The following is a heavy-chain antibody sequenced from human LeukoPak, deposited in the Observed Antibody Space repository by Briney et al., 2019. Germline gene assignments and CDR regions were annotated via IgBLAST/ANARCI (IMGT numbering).Heavy chain of an antibody. Sequence: GGSLRLSCEASGFTFGSHAMYWVRQAPGKGLEWVAGIFGSGGSPHYADSVKGRFTISRDNSKDTVFLQMNNLRAEDTAIYYCAREGGSCTSNSCSDYFDYWGQGTLVTVSP. CDR3: AREGGSCTSNSCSDYFDY. CDR2: IFGSGGSP. J-gene: IGHJ4*02. V-gene: IGHV3-23*01. CDR1: GFTFGSHA. D-gene: IGHD6-13*01.